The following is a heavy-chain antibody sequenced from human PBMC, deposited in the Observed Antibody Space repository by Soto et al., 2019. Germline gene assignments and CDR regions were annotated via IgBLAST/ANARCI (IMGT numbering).Heavy chain of an antibody. Sequence: SETLSLTCIVSGESISSSSYYWGWSRQPPGKGLEWIGSIYYSGRTYYNPSFKGRVTISIDTSKNQFSLKLSSVTATDTAVYYCARQRTTVVTQAYFDHWGQGALVTVSS. CDR1: GESISSSSYY. D-gene: IGHD2-21*02. V-gene: IGHV4-39*01. CDR2: IYYSGRT. J-gene: IGHJ4*02. CDR3: ARQRTTVVTQAYFDH.